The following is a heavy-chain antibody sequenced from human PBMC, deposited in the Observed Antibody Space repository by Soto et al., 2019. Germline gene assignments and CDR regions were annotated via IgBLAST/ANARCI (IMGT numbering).Heavy chain of an antibody. CDR3: AKVQQYSSEDYVPFXY. Sequence: PGGSLRLSCAASGFTFSSYAMSWVRQAPGKGLEWVSAISGSVGSTYYADSVKGRFTISRDNSKNTLYLQMNSLRAEDTAVYYCAKVQQYSSEDYVPFXYWGQGTLVTVSS. CDR2: ISGSVGST. CDR1: GFTFSSYA. J-gene: IGHJ4*02. V-gene: IGHV3-23*01. D-gene: IGHD6-19*01.